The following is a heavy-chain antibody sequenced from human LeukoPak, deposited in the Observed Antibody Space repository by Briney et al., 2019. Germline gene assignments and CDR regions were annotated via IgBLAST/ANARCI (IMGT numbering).Heavy chain of an antibody. J-gene: IGHJ4*02. CDR3: ARDFRQLGNDY. CDR1: GFTVSSNY. V-gene: IGHV3-53*01. Sequence: GGSLRLSCAASGFTVSSNYMSWVRQAPGKGLEWVSVIYSGGSTYYADSVTGRFTISRDNSKNTLYLQMNSLRAEDTAVYYCARDFRQLGNDYWGQGTLVTVSS. CDR2: IYSGGST. D-gene: IGHD5-18*01.